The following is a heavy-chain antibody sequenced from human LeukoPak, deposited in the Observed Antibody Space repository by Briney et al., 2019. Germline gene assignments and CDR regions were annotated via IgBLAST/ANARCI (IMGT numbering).Heavy chain of an antibody. Sequence: GGSLRLSCEASGSTFSSNWMTWVRQAPGKGLEWVANIKPDGSGKNYVDSVKGRFTISRDNAKSSLYLQMNSLRVEDTAVYYCAKVLSGGSLDYWGQGTLVTVSS. J-gene: IGHJ4*02. CDR2: IKPDGSGK. CDR1: GSTFSSNW. D-gene: IGHD3-3*01. CDR3: AKVLSGGSLDY. V-gene: IGHV3-7*01.